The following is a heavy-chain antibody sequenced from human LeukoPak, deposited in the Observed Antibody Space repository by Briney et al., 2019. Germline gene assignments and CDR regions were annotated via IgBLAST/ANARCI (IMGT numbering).Heavy chain of an antibody. J-gene: IGHJ4*02. V-gene: IGHV3-48*03. CDR2: ISSSGSTI. CDR3: AKSRATPNDH. D-gene: IGHD1-26*01. Sequence: PGGPLRLSCAASGFTFSSYEMNWVRQAPGKGLEWVSYISSSGSTIYYADSVKGRFTISRDNAKNSLYLQMNSLRAEDTAVYYCAKSRATPNDHWGQGTLVTVSS. CDR1: GFTFSSYE.